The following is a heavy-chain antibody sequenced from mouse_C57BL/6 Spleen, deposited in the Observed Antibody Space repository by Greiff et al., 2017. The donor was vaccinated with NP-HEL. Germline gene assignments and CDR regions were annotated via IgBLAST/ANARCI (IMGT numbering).Heavy chain of an antibody. CDR1: GYTFTSYW. D-gene: IGHD1-1*01. CDR2: IYPGSGST. CDR3: ARSLHYYGSRGFAY. Sequence: QVQLQQPGAELVKPGASVKMSCKASGYTFTSYWITWVKQRPGQGLEWIGDIYPGSGSTNYNEKFKSKAPLTVDTSSSTAYMQLSSLTSEDSAVYYCARSLHYYGSRGFAYWGQGTLVTVSA. J-gene: IGHJ3*01. V-gene: IGHV1-55*01.